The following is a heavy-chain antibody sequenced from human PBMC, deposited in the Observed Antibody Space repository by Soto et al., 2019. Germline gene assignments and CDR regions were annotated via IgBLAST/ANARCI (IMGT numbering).Heavy chain of an antibody. V-gene: IGHV4-30-4*01. CDR2: IFYSGST. CDR1: GGSISSGDYY. D-gene: IGHD3-3*01. J-gene: IGHJ6*02. CDR3: ARAIFGVFLARCSMDV. Sequence: LSLTCTVSGGSISSGDYYWSWIRQPPGKGLECIGYIFYSGSTYYNPSLESRITMSVDTSKNQFSLQLSSVTPADTAVYFCARAIFGVFLARCSMDVWGRGTTVTVSS.